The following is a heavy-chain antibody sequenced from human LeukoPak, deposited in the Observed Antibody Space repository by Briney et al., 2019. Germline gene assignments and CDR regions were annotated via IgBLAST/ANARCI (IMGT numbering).Heavy chain of an antibody. J-gene: IGHJ4*02. CDR2: ISYDGRNK. CDR3: AREEGYYGSGNYYNVYPFDY. Sequence: GGSLRLSCAVSGFTFSNYAMYWVREAPGRGLEWVTIISYDGRNKYYADSVKGRFTISRDNSKDTLYLQMNSLRTEDTAMYYCAREEGYYGSGNYYNVYPFDYWGQGALVTVSS. D-gene: IGHD3-10*01. V-gene: IGHV3-30-3*01. CDR1: GFTFSNYA.